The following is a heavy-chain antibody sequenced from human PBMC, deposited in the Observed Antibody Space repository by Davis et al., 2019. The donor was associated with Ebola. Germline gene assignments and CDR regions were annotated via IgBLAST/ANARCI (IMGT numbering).Heavy chain of an antibody. CDR2: IIPIFGTA. Sequence: SVKVSCKASGGTFSSYAISWVRQAPGQGLEWMGGIIPIFGTANYAQKFQGRVTITADESTSTAYMELSSLRSEDTAVYYCATLGYCTGGICNWGNYYYYGMDVWGQGTTVTVSS. D-gene: IGHD2-8*02. CDR3: ATLGYCTGGICNWGNYYYYGMDV. V-gene: IGHV1-69*13. J-gene: IGHJ6*02. CDR1: GGTFSSYA.